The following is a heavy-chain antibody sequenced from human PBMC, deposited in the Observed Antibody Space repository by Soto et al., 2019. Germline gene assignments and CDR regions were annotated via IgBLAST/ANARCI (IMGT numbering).Heavy chain of an antibody. CDR3: ARDGRAMNDY. J-gene: IGHJ4*02. Sequence: EVQLVESGGGLVQPGVSLRLSCAASGFTFSTYAMQWVRQAPGKGLEFVSSISSNGGTTNYAYSVKGRFTISRDNSRDTLYLQMGSLRPEDMAVYYCARDGRAMNDYWGQGTMVTVSS. CDR2: ISSNGGTT. V-gene: IGHV3-64*01. D-gene: IGHD5-18*01. CDR1: GFTFSTYA.